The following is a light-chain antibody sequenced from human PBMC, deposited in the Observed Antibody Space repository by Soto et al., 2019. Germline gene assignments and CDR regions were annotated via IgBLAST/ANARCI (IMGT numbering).Light chain of an antibody. Sequence: QSALTQPASVSGSPGQSITISCTGTSSDVGGYDYLSWYQQHPGKAPKLMIYEVSNRPSGVSNRFSGSKSGNTASLTISGLQAEDEGDYYCSSYTSSSTVVFGGGTKLTVL. CDR1: SSDVGGYDY. CDR2: EVS. CDR3: SSYTSSSTVV. J-gene: IGLJ2*01. V-gene: IGLV2-14*01.